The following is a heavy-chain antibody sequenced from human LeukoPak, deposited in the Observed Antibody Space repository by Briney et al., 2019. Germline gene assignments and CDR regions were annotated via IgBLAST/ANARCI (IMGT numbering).Heavy chain of an antibody. CDR1: GFTVSSNY. J-gene: IGHJ5*02. CDR3: ASTTAEGTPT. D-gene: IGHD1-1*01. Sequence: GGSLRLSCAASGFTVSSNYMSWIRQAPGKGLEWVSYISSSGSTIYYADSVKGRFTISRDNAKHSLYLQMNSLRAEDTAVYYCASTTAEGTPTWGQGTLVTVSS. V-gene: IGHV3-11*01. CDR2: ISSSGSTI.